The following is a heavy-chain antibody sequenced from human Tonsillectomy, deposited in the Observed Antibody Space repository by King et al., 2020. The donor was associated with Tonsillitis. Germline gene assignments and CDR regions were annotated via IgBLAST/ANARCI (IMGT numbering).Heavy chain of an antibody. CDR2: VYSSGST. D-gene: IGHD4-17*01. CDR3: ARLGGVRDSDYGGGFDY. V-gene: IGHV4-39*01. Sequence: QLQESGPGLVKPSETLSLACTVSGDSISSSTYYWGWIRLPPGKGLERIGRVYSSGSTYYNPSLLSRVTISVDTSKKQFSLKLSSVTAADTAVYYCARLGGVRDSDYGGGFDYWGQGTLVTVSS. J-gene: IGHJ4*02. CDR1: GDSISSSTYY.